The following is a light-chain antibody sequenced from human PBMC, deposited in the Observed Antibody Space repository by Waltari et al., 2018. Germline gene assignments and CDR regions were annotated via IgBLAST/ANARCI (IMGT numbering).Light chain of an antibody. V-gene: IGKV3-15*01. Sequence: EIVMTPSPATLSVSPGERATLSCRASQGVSSNLAWYQQKPGQAPRLLIYGASPRATGIPGRFSGSGSGTDFTLTISSLQSEDFAVYYCQQYNSWPPYTFGQGTKLQIK. CDR3: QQYNSWPPYT. CDR2: GAS. J-gene: IGKJ2*01. CDR1: QGVSSN.